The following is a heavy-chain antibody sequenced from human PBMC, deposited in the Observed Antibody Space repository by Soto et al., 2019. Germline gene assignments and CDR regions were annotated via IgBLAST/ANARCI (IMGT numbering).Heavy chain of an antibody. D-gene: IGHD2-21*01. CDR1: GGSISSYY. CDR3: ARFDSSDWFDP. J-gene: IGHJ5*02. CDR2: IYYSGST. Sequence: SETLSLTCTVSGGSISSYYWSWIRQPPGKGLEWIGYIYYSGSTNYNPSLKSRVTISVDTSKNQFSLKLSSVTAADTAVYYCARFDSSDWFDPWGQGTLVTVSS. V-gene: IGHV4-59*01.